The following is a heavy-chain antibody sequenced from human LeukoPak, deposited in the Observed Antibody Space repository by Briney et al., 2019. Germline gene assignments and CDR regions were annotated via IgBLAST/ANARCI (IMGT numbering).Heavy chain of an antibody. CDR2: IKQDGSKK. J-gene: IGHJ4*02. CDR1: GFIFTNYF. D-gene: IGHD5-24*01. CDR3: TRVGYIDEGIDY. V-gene: IGHV3-7*04. Sequence: GGSLRLPCAASGFIFTNYFMSWVRQAPGKGLEWVANIKQDGSKKSYVDSVKGRFTISRDNAKNSLYLQMNSLRAEDTAIYYCTRVGYIDEGIDYWGQGTLVTVSS.